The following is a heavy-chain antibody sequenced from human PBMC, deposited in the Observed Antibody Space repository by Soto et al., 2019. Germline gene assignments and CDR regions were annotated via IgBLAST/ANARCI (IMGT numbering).Heavy chain of an antibody. CDR2: IKSKTHGGTT. CDR3: TTVPDFGELFGFGFDP. J-gene: IGHJ5*02. Sequence: GGSLRLSCAASDFTFSNAWINWVRQAPGKGLEWVGRIKSKTHGGTTDFAAPVKGRFAISRDDSKNKLYLQMKNLKTEDTAVYYCTTVPDFGELFGFGFDPWGQGTLVTVSS. V-gene: IGHV3-15*07. CDR1: DFTFSNAW. D-gene: IGHD3-10*01.